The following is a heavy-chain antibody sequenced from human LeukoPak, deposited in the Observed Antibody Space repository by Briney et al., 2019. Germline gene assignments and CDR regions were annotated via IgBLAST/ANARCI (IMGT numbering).Heavy chain of an antibody. CDR3: ARRGGVVFP. CDR1: DYSISSSYY. V-gene: IGHV4-38-2*02. CDR2: IYHSGST. J-gene: IGHJ5*02. Sequence: SETLSLTCTVSDYSISSSYYWGWIRQPPGKGLEWFGIIYHSGSTYYNPSLKSRVTISVDTSKNQFSLKLSSVTAADTAVYYCARRGGVVFPWGQGTLVTVSS. D-gene: IGHD3-16*01.